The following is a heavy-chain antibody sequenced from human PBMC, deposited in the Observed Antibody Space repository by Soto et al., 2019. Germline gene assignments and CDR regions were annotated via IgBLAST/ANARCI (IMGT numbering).Heavy chain of an antibody. V-gene: IGHV1-46*03. CDR2: INPTDGST. D-gene: IGHD2-15*01. J-gene: IGHJ5*02. CDR3: AREYCSGGSCRPDP. Sequence: WGRMENGQGLEWMGIINPTDGSTIYAQKFQGRVIMTRDTSTSTVYMDLSSLRSEDTAVYYCAREYCSGGSCRPDPWGQGTLVTGTS.